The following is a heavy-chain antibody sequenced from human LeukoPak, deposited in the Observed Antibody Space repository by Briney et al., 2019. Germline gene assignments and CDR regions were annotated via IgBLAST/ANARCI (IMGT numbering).Heavy chain of an antibody. J-gene: IGHJ6*02. CDR1: GYTFTSYA. CDR3: ARDPRVYPPFSGMDV. V-gene: IGHV1-3*01. Sequence: ASVKVSCKASGYTFTSYAMHWVRQAPGQRLEWMGWINAGNGNTKYSQKFQGRVTITRDTSASTAYMELSSLRSEDTVVYYCARDPRVYPPFSGMDVWGQGTTVTVSS. CDR2: INAGNGNT.